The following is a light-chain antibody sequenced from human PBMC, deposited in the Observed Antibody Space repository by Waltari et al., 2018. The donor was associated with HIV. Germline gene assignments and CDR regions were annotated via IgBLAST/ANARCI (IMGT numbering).Light chain of an antibody. Sequence: DILLTQTLSTLSVSPGVRGTLSCRASQTVGLNLAWYQQRPGQPPKLLVYGASIRASCVSSRFSGSGSGTEFTLTITSVRSEDCAMYFCQQYDVWPLTFGGGTNVDLK. J-gene: IGKJ4*01. V-gene: IGKV3-15*01. CDR1: QTVGLN. CDR2: GAS. CDR3: QQYDVWPLT.